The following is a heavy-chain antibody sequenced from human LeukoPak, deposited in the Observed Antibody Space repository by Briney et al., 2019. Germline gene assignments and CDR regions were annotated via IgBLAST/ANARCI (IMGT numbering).Heavy chain of an antibody. CDR1: GGSISSSSYY. Sequence: SETLSLTCTVSGGSISSSSYYWGWIRQPPGKGLEWIGSIYYSGSTYYNPSLKSRVTISVDTSKNQFSLKLSSVTAADTAVYYCARQGRGAVYYYGSGRKNWFDPWGQGTLVTVSS. CDR2: IYYSGST. J-gene: IGHJ5*02. V-gene: IGHV4-39*01. CDR3: ARQGRGAVYYYGSGRKNWFDP. D-gene: IGHD3-10*01.